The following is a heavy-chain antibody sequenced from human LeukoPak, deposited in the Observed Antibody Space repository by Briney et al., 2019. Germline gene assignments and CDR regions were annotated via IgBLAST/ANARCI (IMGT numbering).Heavy chain of an antibody. CDR2: ISYSGGNA. CDR3: AKDIQLST. D-gene: IGHD3-16*02. J-gene: IGHJ3*01. CDR1: GFTFRDSA. Sequence: GGSLRLSCAASGFTFRDSAMTWVRHVPRKGLEWVSLISYSGGNAYYADSVKGRFTISRDNSENTLSLQMNSLRVEDTARYYCAKDIQLSTGGVGTMLTVSS. V-gene: IGHV3-23*01.